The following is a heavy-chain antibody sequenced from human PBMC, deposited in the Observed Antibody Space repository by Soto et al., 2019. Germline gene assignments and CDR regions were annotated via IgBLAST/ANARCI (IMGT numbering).Heavy chain of an antibody. Sequence: PGESLKISCKGSGYSFTSYWIGWVRQMPGKGLEWMGIIYPGDSDTRYSPSFQGQVTISADKSISTAYLQWSSLKASDTAMYYCVKSYYYGSGSHIWFDPWGQGTLVTVSS. CDR3: VKSYYYGSGSHIWFDP. CDR1: GYSFTSYW. CDR2: IYPGDSDT. V-gene: IGHV5-51*01. J-gene: IGHJ5*02. D-gene: IGHD3-10*01.